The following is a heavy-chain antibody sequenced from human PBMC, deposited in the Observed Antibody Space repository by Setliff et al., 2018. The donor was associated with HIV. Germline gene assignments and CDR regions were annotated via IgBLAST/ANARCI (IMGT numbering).Heavy chain of an antibody. V-gene: IGHV3-23*01. CDR1: GFPFSTYA. CDR2: ICDSGDNT. J-gene: IGHJ4*02. Sequence: PGGSLRLSCAASGFPFSTYAMNWVRQAPGKGLEWVSAICDSGDNTYYAVSVKGRFTISRDNSRDTLYLQMNSLRVEDTAVYFCAKTIEAIDYWGQGTLVTVSS. CDR3: AKTIEAIDY.